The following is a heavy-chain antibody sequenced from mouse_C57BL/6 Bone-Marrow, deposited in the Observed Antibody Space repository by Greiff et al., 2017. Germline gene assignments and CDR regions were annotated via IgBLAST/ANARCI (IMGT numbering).Heavy chain of an antibody. CDR1: GFTFSSYA. CDR3: ARDGNPCDY. Sequence: EVQLVESGGGLVKPGGSLKLSCAASGFTFSSYAMSWVRQTPEKRLEWVATISDGGSYTYYPDNVKGRFTISRDNAKNNLYLQMSHLKSEDTAMYYCARDGNPCDYWGQGTTLTVSS. V-gene: IGHV5-4*01. CDR2: ISDGGSYT. J-gene: IGHJ2*01. D-gene: IGHD2-1*01.